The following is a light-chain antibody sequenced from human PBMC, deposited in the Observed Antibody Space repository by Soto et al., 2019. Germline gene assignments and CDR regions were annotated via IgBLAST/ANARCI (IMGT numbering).Light chain of an antibody. CDR3: SSYTSSSTLYV. Sequence: QSALTQPASVSGSLGQSITISCTGISSDVGGYNYVSWYQQLPGKAPKLIIYDVSNRPSGVSNRFSASKSANAASLTISGLQAEDEADYYCSSYTSSSTLYVFGTGTKVTVL. J-gene: IGLJ1*01. CDR2: DVS. CDR1: SSDVGGYNY. V-gene: IGLV2-14*03.